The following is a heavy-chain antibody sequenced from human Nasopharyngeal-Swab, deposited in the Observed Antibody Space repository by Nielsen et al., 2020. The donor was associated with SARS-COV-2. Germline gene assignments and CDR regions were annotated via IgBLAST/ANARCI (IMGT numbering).Heavy chain of an antibody. J-gene: IGHJ4*02. Sequence: ASVKVSCKASGYTFTGYYMHWVRQAPGQGLEWMGRINPNSGGTNYAQKFQGRVTMTRDTSISTAYMELSRLRSDDTAVYYCARDLGYIRYCNGGSCYQDYWGQGTLVTVSS. CDR1: GYTFTGYY. V-gene: IGHV1-2*06. CDR2: INPNSGGT. CDR3: ARDLGYIRYCNGGSCYQDY. D-gene: IGHD2-15*01.